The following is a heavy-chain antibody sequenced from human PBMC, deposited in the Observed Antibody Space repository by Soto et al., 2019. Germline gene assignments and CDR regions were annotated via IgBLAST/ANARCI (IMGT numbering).Heavy chain of an antibody. V-gene: IGHV1-3*01. CDR2: INAGNGNT. Sequence: QVQLVQSGAEVKKPGASVKVSCKASGYTFTSYAMHWVRQAPGQRLEWMGWINAGNGNTKYSQKFQGRVTITRDTSASTAYRELSSLRSEDTAVYYCARSVVVPAAPDYWGQGTLVTVSS. CDR3: ARSVVVPAAPDY. D-gene: IGHD2-2*01. J-gene: IGHJ4*02. CDR1: GYTFTSYA.